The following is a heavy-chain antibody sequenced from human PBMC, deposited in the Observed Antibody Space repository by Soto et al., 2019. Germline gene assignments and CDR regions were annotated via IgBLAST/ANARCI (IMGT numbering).Heavy chain of an antibody. CDR1: GFTFSSYG. Sequence: QVQLVESGGGVGQPGRSLRLSCAASGFTFSSYGMHWVRQAPGKGLEWVAVISYDGSNKYYAESVKGRFTISRDNSKNTLYLQMNSLRAEDTAVYYCAKDSSDRPFDYWGQGTLVTVSS. V-gene: IGHV3-30*18. D-gene: IGHD6-6*01. CDR3: AKDSSDRPFDY. J-gene: IGHJ4*02. CDR2: ISYDGSNK.